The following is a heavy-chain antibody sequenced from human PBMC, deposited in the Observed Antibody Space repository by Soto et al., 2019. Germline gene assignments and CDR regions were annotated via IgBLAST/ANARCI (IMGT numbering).Heavy chain of an antibody. J-gene: IGHJ4*02. CDR3: ARSKFLRYSGSYRFDY. CDR1: GGSISSGGYY. V-gene: IGHV4-31*03. D-gene: IGHD1-26*01. Sequence: SETLSLTCTVSGGSISSGGYYWSWIRQHPGKGLEWIGYIYYSGSTYYNPSLKSRVTISVDTSKNQFSLKLSSVTAADTAVYYCARSKFLRYSGSYRFDYWGQGTLVTVSS. CDR2: IYYSGST.